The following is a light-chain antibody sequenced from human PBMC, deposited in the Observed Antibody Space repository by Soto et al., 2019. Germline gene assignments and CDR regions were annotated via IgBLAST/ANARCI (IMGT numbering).Light chain of an antibody. V-gene: IGLV7-46*01. J-gene: IGLJ2*01. Sequence: QAVVTQEPSLTVSPGGTVTLTCGSSTGAVTSNHHPYWFQQKAGQAPRTLIYDTSNKHSWTPARFSGSLLGDKAALTLSGAQPEDEAQYYCVLAYNAARVFGGGTKLTVL. CDR1: TGAVTSNHH. CDR3: VLAYNAARV. CDR2: DTS.